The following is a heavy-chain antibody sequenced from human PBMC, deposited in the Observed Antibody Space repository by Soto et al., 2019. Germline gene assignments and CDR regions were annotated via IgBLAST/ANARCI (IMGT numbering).Heavy chain of an antibody. J-gene: IGHJ4*02. CDR1: GFTFSSYG. CDR2: ISYDGSNK. D-gene: IGHD6-19*01. Sequence: QVQLVESGGGVVQPGRSLRLSCAASGFTFSSYGMHWVRQAPGKGLEWVAVISYDGSNKYYADSVKGRFTISRDNSKNTLYLQMNSLRAEDMAVYYCAKAISGWYYDYWGQGTLVTVSS. CDR3: AKAISGWYYDY. V-gene: IGHV3-30*18.